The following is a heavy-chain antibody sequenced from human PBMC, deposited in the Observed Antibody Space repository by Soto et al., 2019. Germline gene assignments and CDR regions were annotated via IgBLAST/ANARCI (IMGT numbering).Heavy chain of an antibody. V-gene: IGHV4-4*02. CDR1: GGSISSSNW. CDR3: ARAPKLVATPYYFDY. CDR2: IYHSGST. Sequence: QVQLQESGPGLVKPSGTLSLTCAVSGGSISSSNWWSWVRQPPGKGLEWIGEIYHSGSTNYNPSLKSRVTVSVDKSKNQFSLKLSSVTAAATAVYYCARAPKLVATPYYFDYCGQGTLVTDSS. D-gene: IGHD5-12*01. J-gene: IGHJ4*02.